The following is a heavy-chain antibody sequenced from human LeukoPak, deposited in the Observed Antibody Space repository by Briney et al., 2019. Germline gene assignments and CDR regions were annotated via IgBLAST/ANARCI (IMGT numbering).Heavy chain of an antibody. CDR2: IYYSGST. CDR3: ARGNYDFWSGYPNAFDI. J-gene: IGHJ3*02. V-gene: IGHV4-59*01. D-gene: IGHD3-3*01. CDR1: GGSISSYY. Sequence: SETLSLTCTVSGGSISSYYWSWIQQPPGKGLEWIGYIYYSGSTNYNPSLKSRVTISVDTSKNQFSLKLSSVTAADTAVYYCARGNYDFWSGYPNAFDIWGQGTMVTVSS.